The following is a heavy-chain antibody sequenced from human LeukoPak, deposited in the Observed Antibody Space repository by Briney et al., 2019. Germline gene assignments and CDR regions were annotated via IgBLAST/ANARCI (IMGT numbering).Heavy chain of an antibody. D-gene: IGHD4-11*01. Sequence: GASVKVSCKASGYTFTNYGISWARQAPGQGLEWMGWISIYNGNTNYAQNFQGRVAMTTDTSTSTAYMEVRSLRFDDTAVYYCARGLNSNFPNYYFDYWGQGTVVTVSS. CDR3: ARGLNSNFPNYYFDY. V-gene: IGHV1-18*01. J-gene: IGHJ4*02. CDR1: GYTFTNYG. CDR2: ISIYNGNT.